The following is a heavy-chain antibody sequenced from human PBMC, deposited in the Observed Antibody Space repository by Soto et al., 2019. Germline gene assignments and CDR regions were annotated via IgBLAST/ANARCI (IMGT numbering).Heavy chain of an antibody. CDR2: IYPGDSDT. CDR3: VRHNKNNRIAVGDYGYYYDMEV. CDR1: GYSFTSYW. V-gene: IGHV5-51*01. Sequence: GESLKISCKGSGYSFTSYWIGWVRQMPGKGLEWMGIIYPGDSDTRYSPSFQGQVTFSADRSITTVYLQWRSLKASDTAIYYCVRHNKNNRIAVGDYGYYYDMEVWGQGTTVTVSS. D-gene: IGHD6-19*01. J-gene: IGHJ6*02.